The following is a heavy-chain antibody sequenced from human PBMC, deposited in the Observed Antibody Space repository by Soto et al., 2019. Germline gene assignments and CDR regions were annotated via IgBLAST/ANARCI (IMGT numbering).Heavy chain of an antibody. CDR1: GYTFTSYA. CDR2: INAGNGNT. J-gene: IGHJ6*02. V-gene: IGHV1-3*01. Sequence: QVQLVQSGAEVKKPGASVKVSCKASGYTFTSYAMHWVRQAPGQRLEWMGWINAGNGNTKYSQKFQHRVTITRDTSASTAYMELSSLRSEDTAVYYCASSYSNYALIDYYFYGMDVWGQGTTVTVSS. CDR3: ASSYSNYALIDYYFYGMDV. D-gene: IGHD4-4*01.